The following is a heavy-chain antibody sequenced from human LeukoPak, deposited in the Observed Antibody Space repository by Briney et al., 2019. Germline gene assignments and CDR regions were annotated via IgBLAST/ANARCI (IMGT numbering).Heavy chain of an antibody. V-gene: IGHV4-39*01. D-gene: IGHD2-15*01. Sequence: KTSETLSLTCTVSGGSISSSSYYWGWLRQRPGKGLEWIGSIYYSGSTYYNPSLKSRVTISVDTSKNQFSLKLSSVTAADTAVYYCASDGGGYCSGGSCYVWFDPWGQGTLVTVSS. CDR3: ASDGGGYCSGGSCYVWFDP. CDR2: IYYSGST. J-gene: IGHJ5*02. CDR1: GGSISSSSYY.